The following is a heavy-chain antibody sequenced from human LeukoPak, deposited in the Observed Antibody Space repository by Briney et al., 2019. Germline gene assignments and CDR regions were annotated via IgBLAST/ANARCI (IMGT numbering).Heavy chain of an antibody. CDR2: MWFDGSNE. Sequence: TGRSLRLSCATSGFTFSSYGMHWVRQAPGKGLEWVAVMWFDGSNEYYADSVKGRFTISRDNSKNTLYLQMDSLRAEDTAIYYCARDGDDMLTGLFDLWGQGTLVTVSS. D-gene: IGHD3-9*01. CDR3: ARDGDDMLTGLFDL. CDR1: GFTFSSYG. V-gene: IGHV3-33*01. J-gene: IGHJ5*02.